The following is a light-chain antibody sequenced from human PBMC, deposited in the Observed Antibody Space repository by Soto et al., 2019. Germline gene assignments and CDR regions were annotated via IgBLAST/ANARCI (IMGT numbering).Light chain of an antibody. Sequence: QSALTQPASVSGSPGQSITISCTRTTSDVGGYNYVSWYQQLPDKAPKLMIFEVSNRPSGVSTRFSGSKSGNTASLTISGLQAEDEANYYCSSYTSSSTLVFGGGTKVTVL. CDR2: EVS. V-gene: IGLV2-14*01. J-gene: IGLJ2*01. CDR1: TSDVGGYNY. CDR3: SSYTSSSTLV.